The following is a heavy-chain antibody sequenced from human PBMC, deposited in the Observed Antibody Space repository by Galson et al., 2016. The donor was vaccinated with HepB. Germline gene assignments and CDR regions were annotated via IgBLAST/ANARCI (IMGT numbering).Heavy chain of an antibody. Sequence: SLILSCAVTGFSVRSNYVGWVRHGPQTGLEWVAVVYAAVNINYADSVKGRFTISRDESENVMSLQMSSLRREDTAVYYCVTYCTGGSCKVGHWGQGTLVTVSS. CDR2: VYAAVNI. D-gene: IGHD2-8*02. CDR1: GFSVRSNY. V-gene: IGHV3-53*01. CDR3: VTYCTGGSCKVGH. J-gene: IGHJ4*02.